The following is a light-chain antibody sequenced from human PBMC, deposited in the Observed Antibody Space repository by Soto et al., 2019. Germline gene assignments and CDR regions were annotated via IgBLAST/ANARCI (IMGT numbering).Light chain of an antibody. CDR2: EDY. J-gene: IGLJ3*02. CDR3: QSYDATNQV. CDR1: SGSIASNY. Sequence: NFMLTQPHSVSESPGKTVTISCTRRSGSIASNYVQWYQQRPGSSPTTVIYEDYQRPSGVPDRFSGSIDSSSNSASLTISGLETEDESDYYCQSYDATNQVFGGGTKLTVL. V-gene: IGLV6-57*01.